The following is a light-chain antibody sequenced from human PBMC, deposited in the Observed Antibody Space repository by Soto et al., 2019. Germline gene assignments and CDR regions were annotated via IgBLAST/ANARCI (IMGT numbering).Light chain of an antibody. CDR2: GAS. J-gene: IGKJ4*01. Sequence: IVLTQSPATLSLSPGERATLSCRARQTVSTYLSWYQHMPGQAPRLLIYGASNRATGIPARFSGSGSGTDFTLTISSLEPEDSAVYYCQQRYNWLTFGGGTKVEIK. CDR1: QTVSTY. V-gene: IGKV3-11*01. CDR3: QQRYNWLT.